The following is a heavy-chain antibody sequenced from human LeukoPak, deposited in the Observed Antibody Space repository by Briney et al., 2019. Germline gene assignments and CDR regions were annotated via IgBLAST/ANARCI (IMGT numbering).Heavy chain of an antibody. D-gene: IGHD4-17*01. Sequence: PGRSLRLSCAASGFTFSSYAMHWVRQAPGKGLEWVAVISYDGSNKYYADSVKGRFTISRDNSKNTLYLQMNSLRAEDTAVNYCARSGTVTTLGYWGQGTLVTVSS. CDR2: ISYDGSNK. CDR1: GFTFSSYA. J-gene: IGHJ4*02. V-gene: IGHV3-30*04. CDR3: ARSGTVTTLGY.